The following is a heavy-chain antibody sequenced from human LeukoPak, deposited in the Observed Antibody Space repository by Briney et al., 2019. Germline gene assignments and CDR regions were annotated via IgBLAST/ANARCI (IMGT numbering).Heavy chain of an antibody. CDR1: GGTFSSYA. CDR2: IIPILGIA. D-gene: IGHD2-21*02. Sequence: SVKVPCKASGGTFSSYAISWVRQAPGQGLEWMGRIIPILGIANYAQKFQGRVTITADKSTSTAYMELSSLRSEDTAVYYCAREEFYGGNFRYYLDYWGQGTLVTVSS. V-gene: IGHV1-69*04. J-gene: IGHJ4*02. CDR3: AREEFYGGNFRYYLDY.